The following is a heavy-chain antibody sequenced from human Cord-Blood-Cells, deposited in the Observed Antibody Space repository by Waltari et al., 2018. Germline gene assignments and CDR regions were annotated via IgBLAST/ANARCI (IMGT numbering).Heavy chain of an antibody. D-gene: IGHD6-13*01. J-gene: IGHJ2*01. CDR2: ISWNSGSI. V-gene: IGHV3-9*01. CDR3: AKAAAAVYWYFDL. CDR1: GFPFDDYA. Sequence: EVQLVESGGGLVQPGRSLRISCAASGFPFDDYAMHWVRQAPGKGLEWVSGISWNSGSIGYADSVKGRFTISRDNAKNSLYLQMNSLRAEDTALYYCAKAAAAVYWYFDLWGRGTLVTVSS.